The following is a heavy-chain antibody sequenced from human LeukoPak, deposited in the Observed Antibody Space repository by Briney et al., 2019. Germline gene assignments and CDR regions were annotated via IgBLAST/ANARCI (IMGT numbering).Heavy chain of an antibody. J-gene: IGHJ4*02. Sequence: SETLSLTCAVYGGSFSGYYWSWIRQPPGKGLEWIGEINHSGSTNYNPSLKSRVTISVDTSKNQFSLKLSSVTAADTAVYYCARGRGIALNFDYWGQGTLVTVSS. V-gene: IGHV4-34*01. D-gene: IGHD6-13*01. CDR2: INHSGST. CDR1: GGSFSGYY. CDR3: ARGRGIALNFDY.